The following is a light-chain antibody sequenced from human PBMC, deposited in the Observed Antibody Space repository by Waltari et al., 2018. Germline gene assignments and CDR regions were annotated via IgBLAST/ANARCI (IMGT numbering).Light chain of an antibody. CDR2: GAS. J-gene: IGKJ1*01. Sequence: SCRVNRSGNSALDWYQQRPGQSPRRLIYGASNRDTGVPDRFSGSGSGTDFTLKISRVEPEDVAVYYCKHYIQLPVTFGQGTTVEIK. CDR1: RSGNSA. V-gene: IGKV3D-15*01. CDR3: KHYIQLPVT.